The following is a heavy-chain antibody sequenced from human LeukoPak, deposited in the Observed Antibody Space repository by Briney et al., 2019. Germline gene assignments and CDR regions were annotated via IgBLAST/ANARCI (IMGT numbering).Heavy chain of an antibody. CDR1: GLTFSNAW. D-gene: IGHD4-17*01. V-gene: IGHV3-15*01. Sequence: PGGSLRLSCAASGLTFSNAWMSWVRQAPGKGLEWVGRIKSKTDGGTTDYAAPVKGRFTISRDDSKNTVYLQMNSLRAEDTAVYYCAKAPRLRHDAFDIWGQGTMVTVSS. CDR2: IKSKTDGGTT. CDR3: AKAPRLRHDAFDI. J-gene: IGHJ3*02.